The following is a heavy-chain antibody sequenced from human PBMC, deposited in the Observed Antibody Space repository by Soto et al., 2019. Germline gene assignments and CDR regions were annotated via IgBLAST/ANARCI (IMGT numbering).Heavy chain of an antibody. Sequence: EVQLVESGGGLVKPGGSLRLSCAASGFTFSNAWMNWVRQAPGKGLEWVGRIKSKTDGGTTDYAAPVKGRFTISRDDSKNTLYLQMNSLKTEDTAVYYCTTRFQSQYYYGSGSYDYWGQGTLVTVSS. J-gene: IGHJ4*02. CDR3: TTRFQSQYYYGSGSYDY. CDR1: GFTFSNAW. V-gene: IGHV3-15*07. D-gene: IGHD3-10*01. CDR2: IKSKTDGGTT.